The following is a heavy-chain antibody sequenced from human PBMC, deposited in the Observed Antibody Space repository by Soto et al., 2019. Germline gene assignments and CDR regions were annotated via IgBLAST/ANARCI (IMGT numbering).Heavy chain of an antibody. V-gene: IGHV3-23*01. D-gene: IGHD3-10*01. Sequence: EVQLLESGGGLVQPGGSLRLSCVASGFTLSTYAMSWVRQAPGKGLEWVSGITGSGGSTYYADSVKGRFTISRDNSKSTVVLNMNSQRAEDTAVYYCVKHRGNRSGAFDIWGQGTMVTVSS. CDR2: ITGSGGST. CDR3: VKHRGNRSGAFDI. CDR1: GFTLSTYA. J-gene: IGHJ3*02.